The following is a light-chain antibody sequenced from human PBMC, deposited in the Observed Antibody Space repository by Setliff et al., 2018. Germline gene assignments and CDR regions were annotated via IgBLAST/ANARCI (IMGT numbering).Light chain of an antibody. Sequence: QSALAQPPSASGSPGQSVTISCTGTSSDVGGYKYVSWSQQHPGEAPKLMIYEVTKRPSGVPDRFSGSKSGNTASLTVSGLQAEDEADYYCISYAGSNNYVFGTGTKVTVL. CDR1: SSDVGGYKY. V-gene: IGLV2-8*01. J-gene: IGLJ1*01. CDR3: ISYAGSNNYV. CDR2: EVT.